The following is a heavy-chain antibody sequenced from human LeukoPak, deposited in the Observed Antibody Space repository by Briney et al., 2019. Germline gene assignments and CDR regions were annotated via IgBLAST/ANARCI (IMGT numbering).Heavy chain of an antibody. D-gene: IGHD1-26*01. CDR2: ITPNSGAT. Sequence: ASVKVSCKASGYTFTGYYMHWVRQAPGQGLEWMGWITPNSGATNFAQKFQGRVSMTRDTSISTAYMELSRLRSDDTAVYYCARASGSYWWFDSWGQGTLVTVSS. J-gene: IGHJ5*01. CDR1: GYTFTGYY. CDR3: ARASGSYWWFDS. V-gene: IGHV1-2*02.